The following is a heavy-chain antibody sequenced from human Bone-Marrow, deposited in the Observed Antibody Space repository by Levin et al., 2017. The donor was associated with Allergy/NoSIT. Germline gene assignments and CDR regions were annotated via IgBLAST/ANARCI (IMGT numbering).Heavy chain of an antibody. Sequence: GLEWMGGIIPIFDKANYAQKFQGRLTITADDSTSTAYMELNRLRSEDTAVDYCARDYPGVGATFDYWGQGTLLTVSS. J-gene: IGHJ4*02. D-gene: IGHD1-26*01. V-gene: IGHV1-69*01. CDR3: ARDYPGVGATFDY. CDR2: IIPIFDKA.